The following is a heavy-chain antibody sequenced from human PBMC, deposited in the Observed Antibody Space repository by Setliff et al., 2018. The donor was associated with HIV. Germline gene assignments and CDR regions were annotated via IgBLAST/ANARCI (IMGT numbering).Heavy chain of an antibody. J-gene: IGHJ3*02. CDR3: ARRVIAVPGTDDACDI. CDR2: ISGYNGKT. CDR1: GYTFTIYG. D-gene: IGHD6-19*01. V-gene: IGHV1-18*01. Sequence: GASVKVSCKASGYTFTIYGITWVRQAPGQGLEWMGWISGYNGKTNYAQKYQDRVTMTTNISTSMAYMEVRGLTSDDTAVYYCARRVIAVPGTDDACDIWGHGTMVTV.